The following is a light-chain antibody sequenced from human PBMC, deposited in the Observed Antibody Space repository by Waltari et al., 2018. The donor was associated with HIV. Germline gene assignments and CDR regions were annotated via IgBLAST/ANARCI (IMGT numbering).Light chain of an antibody. Sequence: EIVMTQSPATLSVSPGERATLSCRASQSVSSNLAWYQQKPGQAPRLLCYGASTRTTGIAPRFSGSGSETEFTLTINSLQSEDFAVYYCQQYNNWPPTFGQGTKLEIK. CDR2: GAS. CDR3: QQYNNWPPT. CDR1: QSVSSN. J-gene: IGKJ2*01. V-gene: IGKV3-15*01.